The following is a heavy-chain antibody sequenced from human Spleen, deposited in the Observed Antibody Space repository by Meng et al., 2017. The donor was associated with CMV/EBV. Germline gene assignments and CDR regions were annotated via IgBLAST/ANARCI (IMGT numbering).Heavy chain of an antibody. CDR1: FSRYA. V-gene: IGHV3-23*03. J-gene: IGHJ5*02. CDR2: LYGGGSDT. CDR3: ARGGRCSSTSCYGNNWFDP. Sequence: FSRYAMSWVRQAPGKGLEWVSFLYGGGSDTDSADSVRSRFTISRDNAKNSLYLQMNSLRAEDTAVYYCARGGRCSSTSCYGNNWFDPWGQGTLVTVSS. D-gene: IGHD2-2*01.